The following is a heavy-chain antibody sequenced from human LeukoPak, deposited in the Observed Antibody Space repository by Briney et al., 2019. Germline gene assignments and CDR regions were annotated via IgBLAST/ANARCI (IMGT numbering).Heavy chain of an antibody. Sequence: PSETLSLTCTVSGGSISSTSHYWGWIRQPPGKGLEWIGSFYFSGNTYYNPSLQSRVTISVVTSKNQFSLKVTSVTAADTAVYYCARMTSGNYGYYFDYWGQGTLVTVSS. CDR1: GGSISSTSHY. CDR2: FYFSGNT. J-gene: IGHJ4*02. D-gene: IGHD3-3*01. CDR3: ARMTSGNYGYYFDY. V-gene: IGHV4-39*07.